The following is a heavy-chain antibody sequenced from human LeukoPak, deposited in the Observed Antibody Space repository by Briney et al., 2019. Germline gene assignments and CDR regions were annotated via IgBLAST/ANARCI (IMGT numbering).Heavy chain of an antibody. V-gene: IGHV4-30-4*01. CDR3: ARDSSAVGRTDC. D-gene: IGHD3-22*01. J-gene: IGHJ4*02. CDR1: GGPISSGDYY. Sequence: PSETLSLTCTVSGGPISSGDYYWSWIRQPPGKGLEWIGYIYYSGSTYYNPSLKSRVTISTDTSKNQFSLKLNSVTAADTAVYYCARDSSAVGRTDCWGQGTLVTVSS. CDR2: IYYSGST.